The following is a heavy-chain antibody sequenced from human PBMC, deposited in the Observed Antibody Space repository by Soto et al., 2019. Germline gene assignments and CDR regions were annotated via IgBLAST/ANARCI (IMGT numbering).Heavy chain of an antibody. D-gene: IGHD5-18*01. CDR1: GFTFSNYA. Sequence: QVQLVESGGGVVQPGRSLRLSCAASGFTFSNYAMHWVRQAPGKGLEWVALILYDGRNKYYEDSVKGRFTLSRDNSKNSLYLQMNSLRAEDTAVYYCAKVNTAMALDYWGQGTLIAVSS. CDR2: ILYDGRNK. J-gene: IGHJ4*02. V-gene: IGHV3-30*18. CDR3: AKVNTAMALDY.